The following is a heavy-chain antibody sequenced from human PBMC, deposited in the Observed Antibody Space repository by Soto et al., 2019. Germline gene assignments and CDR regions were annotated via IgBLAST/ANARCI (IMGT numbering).Heavy chain of an antibody. CDR3: ARDLEVTPMAFDI. J-gene: IGHJ3*02. CDR1: GYTFTGYY. Sequence: EASVKVSCTASGYTFTGYYMHWVRQAPGQGLEWMGWINPNSGGTNYAQKFQGWVTMTRDTSISTAYMELSRLRSDDTAVYYCARDLEVTPMAFDIWGQGTMVTVSS. D-gene: IGHD2-21*02. V-gene: IGHV1-2*04. CDR2: INPNSGGT.